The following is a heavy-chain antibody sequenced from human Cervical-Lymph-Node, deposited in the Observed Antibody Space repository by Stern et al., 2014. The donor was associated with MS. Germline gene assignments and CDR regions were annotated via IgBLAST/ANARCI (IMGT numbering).Heavy chain of an antibody. J-gene: IGHJ4*02. Sequence: MQLVQSGAELKKPGESLRISCKGSGYSLTNTWIGWVRQMPGKGLEWMGVIYPGDSETRYRPSFQGQVTISADKSINTAYLQWSSLKASDTAMYYCARGRGIALRPDYWGQGTLVTVSS. CDR1: GYSLTNTW. CDR2: IYPGDSET. V-gene: IGHV5-51*03. CDR3: ARGRGIALRPDY. D-gene: IGHD6-13*01.